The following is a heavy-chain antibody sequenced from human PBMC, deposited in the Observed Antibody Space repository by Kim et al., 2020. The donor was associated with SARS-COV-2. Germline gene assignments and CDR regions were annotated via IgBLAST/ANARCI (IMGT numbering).Heavy chain of an antibody. Sequence: KTCYAHCVKDLFTISRDKSKNTLYLQMNSQRAEDTAVYYCARDGGQNFDYWGQGTLVTVSS. CDR3: ARDGGQNFDY. D-gene: IGHD3-16*01. CDR2: KT. J-gene: IGHJ4*02. V-gene: IGHV3-33*01.